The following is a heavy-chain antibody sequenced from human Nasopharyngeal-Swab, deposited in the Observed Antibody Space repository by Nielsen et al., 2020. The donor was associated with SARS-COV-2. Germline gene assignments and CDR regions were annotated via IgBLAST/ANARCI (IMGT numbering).Heavy chain of an antibody. J-gene: IGHJ3*02. CDR2: INDYEDRL. Sequence: GEFLKISCSASGFTFSIHAMHWVRQAPGKGLEYVSTINDYEDRLYYADSVKGRFTISRDNSKNTLYLQMSSLRPEDTAVYWCVKDLRGRYGFESWGQGTMVTVSS. CDR3: VKDLRGRYGFES. V-gene: IGHV3-64D*06. D-gene: IGHD3-16*01. CDR1: GFTFSIHA.